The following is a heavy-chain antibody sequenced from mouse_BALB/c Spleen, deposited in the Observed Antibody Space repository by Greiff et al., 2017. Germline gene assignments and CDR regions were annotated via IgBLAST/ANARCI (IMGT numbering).Heavy chain of an antibody. CDR3: ARDYGNTWFAY. CDR1: GFSFSDFY. CDR2: SRNKANDYTT. Sequence: EVKLMESGGGLVQPGGSLRLSCAPSGFSFSDFYMEWVRQPPGKRLEWIAASRNKANDYTTEYSASVKGRFIVSRDTSQSILYLQMNALRAEDTAIYYCARDYGNTWFAYWGQGTLVTVSA. D-gene: IGHD2-1*01. V-gene: IGHV7-1*02. J-gene: IGHJ3*01.